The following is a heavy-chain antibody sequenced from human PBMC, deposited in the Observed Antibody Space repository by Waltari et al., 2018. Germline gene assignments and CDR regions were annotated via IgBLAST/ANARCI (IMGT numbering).Heavy chain of an antibody. CDR2: IVPLIGVP. CDR3: ARGRNYYGLDS. Sequence: QVHLVQSGTEVKKPGASVKVSCKTSGFAFGNFAISWVRQAPGQGLEWMGLIVPLIGVPNYAEKFQDRGTITADTSTNTVYLELSSLRSGDTAIYFCARGRNYYGLDSWGQGVVVTVS. CDR1: GFAFGNFA. J-gene: IGHJ6*02. V-gene: IGHV1-69*10.